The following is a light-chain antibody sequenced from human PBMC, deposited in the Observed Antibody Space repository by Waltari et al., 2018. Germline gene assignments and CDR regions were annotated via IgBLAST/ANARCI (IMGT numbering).Light chain of an antibody. Sequence: DIQMTQSPSSLSASVGDRVTITCRASQSISSYLNWYQQKPGKAPKLLIYAASSLQSAVPSRFSGSGSGTDFTLTISSLQPEDFATYYCQQSYSTSMYTFGQGTKLEIK. CDR2: AAS. CDR1: QSISSY. V-gene: IGKV1-39*01. J-gene: IGKJ2*01. CDR3: QQSYSTSMYT.